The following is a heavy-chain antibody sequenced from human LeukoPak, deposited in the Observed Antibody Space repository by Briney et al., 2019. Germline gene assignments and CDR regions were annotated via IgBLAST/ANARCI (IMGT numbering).Heavy chain of an antibody. D-gene: IGHD6-19*01. V-gene: IGHV3-23*01. J-gene: IGHJ4*02. CDR2: ISSSGGST. Sequence: QPGGSLRLSCAASGFTFSRFAMSWVRQAPGKGLEWVSAISSSGGSTYYADSVKGRFTIFRDNSKNTLYLQMNSLRAEDTAVYYCASQWLVLGAFDYWGQGTLVTVSS. CDR1: GFTFSRFA. CDR3: ASQWLVLGAFDY.